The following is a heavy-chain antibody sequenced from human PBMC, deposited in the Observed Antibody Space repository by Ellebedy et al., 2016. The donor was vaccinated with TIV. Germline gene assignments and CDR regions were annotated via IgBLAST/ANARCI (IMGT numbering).Heavy chain of an antibody. CDR3: AKDRRPYGMDV. Sequence: GESLKISXSASGFTFSSYVMSWVRQAPGQGLEWVSVISGDGTSTYYLDSVKGRLTISRDNSKNTVYLQMNSLRADDTAVYYCAKDRRPYGMDVWGQGTTVTVSS. V-gene: IGHV3-23*03. CDR1: GFTFSSYV. J-gene: IGHJ6*02. D-gene: IGHD6-6*01. CDR2: ISGDGTST.